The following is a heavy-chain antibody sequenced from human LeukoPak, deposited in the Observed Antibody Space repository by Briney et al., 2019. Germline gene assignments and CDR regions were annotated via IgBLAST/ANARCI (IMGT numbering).Heavy chain of an antibody. CDR2: ISHIGRT. D-gene: IGHD3-3*01. J-gene: IGHJ4*02. CDR1: GDSFSSHY. V-gene: IGHV4-59*11. Sequence: PSETLSLTCAVSGDSFSSHYWTWIRQSPGTGLEWIGYISHIGRTNYNPSLKSRVTISIDTSKNQFSLKLRSVTAADTAVYYCARGWYDLWSGYYGLWGQGTLVTVSS. CDR3: ARGWYDLWSGYYGL.